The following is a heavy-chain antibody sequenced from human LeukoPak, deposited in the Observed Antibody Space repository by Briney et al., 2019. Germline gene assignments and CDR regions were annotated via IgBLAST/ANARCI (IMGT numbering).Heavy chain of an antibody. CDR2: IRSKAYGGTA. D-gene: IGHD1-26*01. J-gene: IGHJ4*02. CDR3: TKSGTAIVGTTAAYYFDY. Sequence: GGSLRLSCAASGFTFSSSSMSWVRQAPGKGLEWVGFIRSKAYGGTAEYAASVKGRFTISRDDSKSIAYLQMNSLKTEDTAVYYCTKSGTAIVGTTAAYYFDYWGQGTLVTVSS. CDR1: GFTFSSSS. V-gene: IGHV3-49*04.